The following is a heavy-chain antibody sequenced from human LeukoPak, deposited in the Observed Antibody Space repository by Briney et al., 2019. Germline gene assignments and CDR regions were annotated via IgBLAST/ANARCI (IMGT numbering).Heavy chain of an antibody. D-gene: IGHD6-19*01. CDR1: GGTFSSYA. J-gene: IGHJ4*02. CDR3: AGILVVPDSGWYGSY. CDR2: INPNSGGT. Sequence: ASVKVSCKASGGTFSSYAISWVRQAPGQGLEWMGRINPNSGGTNYAQKFQGRVTMTRDTSISTAYMELSRLRSDDTAVYYCAGILVVPDSGWYGSYWGQGTLVTVSS. V-gene: IGHV1-2*06.